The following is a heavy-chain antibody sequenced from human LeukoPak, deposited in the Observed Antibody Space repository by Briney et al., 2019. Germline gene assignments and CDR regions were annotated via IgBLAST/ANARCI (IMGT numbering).Heavy chain of an antibody. CDR1: GFSVSSTY. V-gene: IGHV3-66*03. D-gene: IGHD6-19*01. CDR2: IYTSGST. Sequence: AGGSLRLSCAASGFSVSSTYMSWVGQAPGKGLEWVSLIYTSGSTFYADSVMGRFTISRDNSKNTLYLQMNSLRAEDTAVYYCARDGGQWLFAYWGQGTLVTVSS. CDR3: ARDGGQWLFAY. J-gene: IGHJ4*02.